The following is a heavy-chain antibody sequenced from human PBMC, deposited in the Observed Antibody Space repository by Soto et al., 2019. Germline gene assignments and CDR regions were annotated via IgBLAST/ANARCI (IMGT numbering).Heavy chain of an antibody. CDR3: ATGYSSGWYEAFDI. CDR1: GYTFTSYG. V-gene: IGHV1-18*01. J-gene: IGHJ3*02. CDR2: ISAYNGNT. Sequence: ASVKVSCKASGYTFTSYGINWVRQAPGQGLEWMGWISAYNGNTNYAQKLQGRVTMTTDTSTSTAYMELRSLRSDDTAVYYCATGYSSGWYEAFDIWGQGTMVTVSS. D-gene: IGHD6-19*01.